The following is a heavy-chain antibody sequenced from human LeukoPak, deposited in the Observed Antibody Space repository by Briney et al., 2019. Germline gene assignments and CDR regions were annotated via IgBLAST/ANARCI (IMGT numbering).Heavy chain of an antibody. CDR2: ISSSSSYT. Sequence: GGSLRPSCAASGFTFSGYYMSWIRQAPGKGLEWISYISSSSSYTNYADSVKGRFTISRGSAMRSLYLQMNSTGAEDTVLYYGARSGRGSSWWIYYWGQGALVTVSS. J-gene: IGHJ4*02. V-gene: IGHV3-11*06. CDR3: ARSGRGSSWWIYY. D-gene: IGHD6-13*01. CDR1: GFTFSGYY.